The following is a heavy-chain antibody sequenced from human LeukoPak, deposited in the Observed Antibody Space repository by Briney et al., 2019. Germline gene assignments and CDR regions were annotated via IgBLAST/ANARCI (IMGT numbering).Heavy chain of an antibody. CDR3: AREPAPDYYYDSSGYYQHDAFDI. D-gene: IGHD3-22*01. CDR2: IYYSGST. V-gene: IGHV4-39*07. Sequence: AETLSLTCTVSGGSISSSSYYWGWIRQPPGKGLEWIGSIYYSGSTYYNSSLKSRVTISVDTSKNQFSLKLSSVTAADTAEYYCAREPAPDYYYDSSGYYQHDAFDIWGQGTMVTVSS. J-gene: IGHJ3*02. CDR1: GGSISSSSYY.